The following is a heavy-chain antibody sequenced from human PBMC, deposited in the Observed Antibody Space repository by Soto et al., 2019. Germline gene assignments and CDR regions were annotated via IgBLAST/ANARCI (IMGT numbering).Heavy chain of an antibody. CDR3: ARLAEDSSSPVYYYYYGMDV. J-gene: IGHJ6*02. Sequence: GESVKISCKGSGYSFTSYWIGWVREMPGKGLEWMGIIYPGDSDTRYSPSFQGQVTISADKSISTAYLQWSSLKASDTAMYYCARLAEDSSSPVYYYYYGMDVWGQGTTVTVSS. V-gene: IGHV5-51*01. D-gene: IGHD6-13*01. CDR2: IYPGDSDT. CDR1: GYSFTSYW.